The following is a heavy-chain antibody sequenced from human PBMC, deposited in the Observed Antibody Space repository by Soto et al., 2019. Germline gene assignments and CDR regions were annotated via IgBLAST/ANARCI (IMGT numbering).Heavy chain of an antibody. CDR3: ARDGFDWFAPYSSSWYGGYYGMDV. D-gene: IGHD6-13*01. V-gene: IGHV3-53*01. CDR2: IYSGGST. J-gene: IGHJ6*02. Sequence: GGSLRLSCAASGFTVSSNYMSWVRQAPGKGLEWVSVIYSGGSTYYADSVKGRFTISRDNSKNTLYLQMNSLRAEDTAVYYCARDGFDWFAPYSSSWYGGYYGMDVWGQGTTATVSS. CDR1: GFTVSSNY.